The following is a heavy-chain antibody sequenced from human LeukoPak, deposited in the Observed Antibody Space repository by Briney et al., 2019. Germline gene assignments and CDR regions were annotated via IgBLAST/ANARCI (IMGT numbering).Heavy chain of an antibody. CDR2: INHSGST. D-gene: IGHD5-18*01. CDR3: AREKDTAMVRVVDY. Sequence: SETLSLTCAVYGGSFSGYSWSWIRQPPGKGLEWIAEINHSGSTNYNPSLKSRVTISLDTSNNQFSLKLSTVTAADTAVDYCAREKDTAMVRVVDYWGQGTLVTVSS. J-gene: IGHJ4*02. V-gene: IGHV4-34*01. CDR1: GGSFSGYS.